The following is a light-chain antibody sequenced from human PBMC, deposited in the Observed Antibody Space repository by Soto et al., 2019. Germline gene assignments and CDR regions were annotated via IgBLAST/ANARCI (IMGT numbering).Light chain of an antibody. Sequence: DIVMTQSPLTLSVSPGESATLSCRASERVSTNLAWYQQTPGQAPRLLIYSASRRPTDIPVRFSGSGSGAEFTLTISSLQSEDFATYYCQQLNGYVALTFGGGTKVEI. CDR1: ERVSTN. V-gene: IGKV3-15*01. J-gene: IGKJ4*01. CDR3: QQLNGYVALT. CDR2: SAS.